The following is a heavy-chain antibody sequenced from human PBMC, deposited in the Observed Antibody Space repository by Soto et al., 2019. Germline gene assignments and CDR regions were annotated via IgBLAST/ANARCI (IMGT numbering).Heavy chain of an antibody. CDR2: IGGLGGNA. Sequence: EVQLLESGGGLVQPGGSLRLSCAVSGFTFRNYAMSWVRQAPGKGLEWVSGIGGLGGNAYTADSVKGRFTISRDNSKSTLHLQMSSLRAEDTAIYYCARHFYDSSGPYYFDYWGQGSLVTVSS. CDR3: ARHFYDSSGPYYFDY. V-gene: IGHV3-23*01. CDR1: GFTFRNYA. D-gene: IGHD3-22*01. J-gene: IGHJ4*02.